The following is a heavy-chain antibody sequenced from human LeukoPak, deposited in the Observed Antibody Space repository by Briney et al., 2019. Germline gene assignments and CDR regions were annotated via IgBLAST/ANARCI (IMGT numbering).Heavy chain of an antibody. CDR3: AKCDYDSSGFFDY. J-gene: IGHJ4*02. V-gene: IGHV3-23*01. D-gene: IGHD3-22*01. Sequence: GGSLRLSCEASGFIFSSYVMGWVRQAPGKGLEWVSSISVGGGDTFTADSVKGRFTISRDNSKNTLYLQMNSLRAEDTAVYYCAKCDYDSSGFFDYWGQGTLVTVSS. CDR2: ISVGGGDT. CDR1: GFIFSSYV.